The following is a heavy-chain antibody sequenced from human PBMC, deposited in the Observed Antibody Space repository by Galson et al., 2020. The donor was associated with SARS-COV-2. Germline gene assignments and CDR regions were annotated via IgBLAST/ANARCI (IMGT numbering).Heavy chain of an antibody. CDR1: GFSFENYA. Sequence: TGGSLRLSCAASGFSFENYAMHWVRQAPGKGLEWVSGISWSSGNVGYADSVKGLFTISRDNAKNSLYLQMNSLRAEDTALYYCAKDRSTSYYDRGGMDVWGQGTTVTVS. CDR2: ISWSSGNV. D-gene: IGHD3-22*01. CDR3: AKDRSTSYYDRGGMDV. J-gene: IGHJ6*02. V-gene: IGHV3-9*01.